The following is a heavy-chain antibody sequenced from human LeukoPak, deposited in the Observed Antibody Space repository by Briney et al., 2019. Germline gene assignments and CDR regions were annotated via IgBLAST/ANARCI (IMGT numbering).Heavy chain of an antibody. V-gene: IGHV4-30-2*01. Sequence: PPETLSLTCAVSGGSISRGGYSWSWIRQPPGKGLEWIGYIYHSGSTYYNPSLKSRVPISVDRSKIQFSLKLSSVTAADTAVYYCARDMGYSSSSGSYNWFDPWGQGTLVTVSS. CDR2: IYHSGST. J-gene: IGHJ5*02. D-gene: IGHD6-6*01. CDR1: GGSISRGGYS. CDR3: ARDMGYSSSSGSYNWFDP.